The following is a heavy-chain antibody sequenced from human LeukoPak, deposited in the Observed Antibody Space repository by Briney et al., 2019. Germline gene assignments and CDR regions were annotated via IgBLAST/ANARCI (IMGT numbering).Heavy chain of an antibody. CDR1: GFTFSGYA. J-gene: IGHJ6*03. Sequence: GGSLRLSCAASGFTFSGYAMSWVRQAPGKGLEWVSAISGSGGSTYYADSVKGRFTISRDNSKNTLYLQMNSLRAEDTAVYYCAPQPYYYDSSGYYYYYYMDVWGKGTTVTVSS. D-gene: IGHD3-22*01. CDR3: APQPYYYDSSGYYYYYYMDV. V-gene: IGHV3-23*01. CDR2: ISGSGGST.